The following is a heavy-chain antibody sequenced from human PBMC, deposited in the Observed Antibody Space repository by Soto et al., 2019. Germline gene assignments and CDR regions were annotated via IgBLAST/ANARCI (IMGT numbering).Heavy chain of an antibody. D-gene: IGHD5-18*01. V-gene: IGHV1-2*04. CDR3: ARALGTTPEDTAMVNEAFDI. Sequence: GASVKVSCKASGYTFTGYYMHWVRQAPGQGLEWMGWINPNSGGTNYAQKFQGWVTMTRDTSISTAYMELSRLRSDDTAVYYCARALGTTPEDTAMVNEAFDIWGKGKMVTV. CDR2: INPNSGGT. J-gene: IGHJ3*02. CDR1: GYTFTGYY.